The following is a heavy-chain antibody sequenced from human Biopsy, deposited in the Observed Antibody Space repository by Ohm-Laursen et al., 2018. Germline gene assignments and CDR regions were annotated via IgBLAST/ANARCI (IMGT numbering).Heavy chain of an antibody. J-gene: IGHJ1*01. Sequence: SQTLSLTWTVSGGSFTGHYWSWIQQPPGKGLEWIGHISYTGYTSYKSSLKSRVTISLDTSRKHFSLRLTSLAAADTAVYYCARGSNEYGGLYFPHWGQGTLVTVSS. V-gene: IGHV4-59*11. CDR3: ARGSNEYGGLYFPH. D-gene: IGHD4-23*01. CDR1: GGSFTGHY. CDR2: ISYTGYT.